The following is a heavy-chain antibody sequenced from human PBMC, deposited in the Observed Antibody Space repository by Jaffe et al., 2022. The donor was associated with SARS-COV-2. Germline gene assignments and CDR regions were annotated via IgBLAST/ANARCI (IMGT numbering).Heavy chain of an antibody. J-gene: IGHJ4*02. V-gene: IGHV3-43*01. CDR2: ISWDGGST. D-gene: IGHD1-26*01. CDR3: AKAGVVGATSTPHFDY. CDR1: GFTFDDYT. Sequence: EVQLVESGGVVVQPGGSLRLSCAASGFTFDDYTMHWVRQAPGKGLEWVSLISWDGGSTYYADSVKGRFTISRDNSKNSLYLQMNSLRTEDTALYYCAKAGVVGATSTPHFDYWGQGTLVTVSS.